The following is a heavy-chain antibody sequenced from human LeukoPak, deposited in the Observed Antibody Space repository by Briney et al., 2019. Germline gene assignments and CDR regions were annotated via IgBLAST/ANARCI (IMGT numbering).Heavy chain of an antibody. J-gene: IGHJ3*02. V-gene: IGHV3-21*01. CDR1: GFTFSNYN. CDR3: ARDWTTVTFPDAFDI. D-gene: IGHD4-17*01. CDR2: ISSTRCSYI. Sequence: GSLRLSCAASGFTFSNYNMNWVRQAPGKGLEWVSSISSTRCSYIYYAESVKGRFTISRDNAQHSLYLQMSTLTAEDTAVYYCARDWTTVTFPDAFDIWGQGTMVTVSS.